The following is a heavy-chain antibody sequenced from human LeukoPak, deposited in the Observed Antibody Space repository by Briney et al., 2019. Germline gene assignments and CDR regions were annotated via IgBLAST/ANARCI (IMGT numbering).Heavy chain of an antibody. D-gene: IGHD3-9*01. CDR2: INHSGST. CDR1: GFTFSNYA. V-gene: IGHV4-34*01. J-gene: IGHJ4*02. CDR3: ARGRGGYFDWLLYYFDY. Sequence: GSLRLSCAGSGFTFSNYAMTWVRQPPGKGLEWIGEINHSGSTNYNPSLKSRVTISVDTSKNQFSLKLSSVTAADTAVYYCARGRGGYFDWLLYYFDYWGQGTLVTVSS.